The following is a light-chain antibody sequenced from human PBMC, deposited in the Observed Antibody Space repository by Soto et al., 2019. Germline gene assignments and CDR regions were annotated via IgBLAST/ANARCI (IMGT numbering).Light chain of an antibody. V-gene: IGKV1-39*01. CDR2: AAS. CDR3: QQSYSTPIT. CDR1: QSISSY. J-gene: IGKJ5*01. Sequence: DIQMAHSPSSLSASVGDRVTITCRASQSISSYLNWYQQKPGKAPKLLIYAASSLQSGVPSRFSGSGSGTDFTLTTSSLQPEDFATYYCQQSYSTPITFGQGTRLEIK.